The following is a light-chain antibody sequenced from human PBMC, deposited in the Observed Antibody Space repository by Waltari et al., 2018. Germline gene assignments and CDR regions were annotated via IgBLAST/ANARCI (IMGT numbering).Light chain of an antibody. CDR2: WAS. CDR3: QQYYNTRT. V-gene: IGKV4-1*01. CDR1: QSVLFSSNNKNY. J-gene: IGKJ1*01. Sequence: DIVLTQSPDSLAVSLSARATINCKASQSVLFSSNNKNYLAWYQHKPGQPPKLLIYWASTRESGVPDRFSGSGSGTDFTLTISSLQAEDVAVYYCQQYYNTRTFGQGTKVEIK.